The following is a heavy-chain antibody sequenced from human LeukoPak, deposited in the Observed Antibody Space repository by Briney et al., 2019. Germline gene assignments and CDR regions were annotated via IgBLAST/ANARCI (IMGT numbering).Heavy chain of an antibody. V-gene: IGHV4-34*01. CDR3: ARGRSYVVVPAASPAFDI. D-gene: IGHD2-2*01. Sequence: PSETLSLTCAVYGGSFSGYYWSWIRQPPGKGLEWIGEINHSGSTNYNPSLKSRVTISVDTSKNQFSLKLSSVTAADTAVYHCARGRSYVVVPAASPAFDIWGQGTMVTVSS. J-gene: IGHJ3*02. CDR2: INHSGST. CDR1: GGSFSGYY.